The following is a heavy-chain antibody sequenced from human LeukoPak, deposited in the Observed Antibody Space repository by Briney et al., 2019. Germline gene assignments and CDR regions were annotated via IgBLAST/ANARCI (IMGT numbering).Heavy chain of an antibody. D-gene: IGHD3-22*01. CDR3: ARGGDSRGYQFKGFDY. Sequence: PSETLSLTCTVSGGSISSGNYYWNWIRQPAGKGLEWIGRIWTDGGTSYKPSLKSRVTISVDTSKNQFSLRLSSVTAADTAVYYCARGGDSRGYQFKGFDYWGQGTLVTVSS. V-gene: IGHV4-61*02. J-gene: IGHJ4*02. CDR2: IWTDGGT. CDR1: GGSISSGNYY.